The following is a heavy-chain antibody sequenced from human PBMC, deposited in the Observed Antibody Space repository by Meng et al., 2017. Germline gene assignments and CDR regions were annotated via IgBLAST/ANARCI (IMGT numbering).Heavy chain of an antibody. Sequence: GESLKISCAASGFTFSSYWMNWVRQAPGKGLVWGSRINRDGSSTSYADSVKGRFTISRDNAKNTLYLQMNSLRAEDTALYYCARSEGYYYYGMDGWGQGTTVTVSS. CDR1: GFTFSSYW. CDR2: INRDGSST. CDR3: ARSEGYYYYGMDG. J-gene: IGHJ6*02. V-gene: IGHV3-74*01.